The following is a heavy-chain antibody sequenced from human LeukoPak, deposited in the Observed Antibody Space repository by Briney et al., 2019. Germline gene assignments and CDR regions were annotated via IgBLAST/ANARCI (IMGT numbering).Heavy chain of an antibody. CDR1: GFTFSSYG. V-gene: IGHV3-30*18. CDR3: VKDRTGTYTLDY. D-gene: IGHD3-10*01. CDR2: ISYDGSNK. Sequence: PGRSLRLSCAASGFTFSSYGMHWVRQAPGKGLEWVAVISYDGSNKYYADSVKGRFTISRDNSKNTLNLQMNSLRAEDTAVYYCVKDRTGTYTLDYWGQGTLVTVSS. J-gene: IGHJ4*02.